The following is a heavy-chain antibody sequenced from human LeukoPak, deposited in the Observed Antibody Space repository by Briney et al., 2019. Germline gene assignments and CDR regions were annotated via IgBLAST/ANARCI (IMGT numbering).Heavy chain of an antibody. V-gene: IGHV3-30*18. CDR3: AKDLRAFRGSGGPYVDN. CDR2: ISYDGSHK. J-gene: IGHJ4*02. Sequence: GGSLRLSCAASGFTFSNYGMHRVRQAPGKGLEWVSLISYDGSHKSYADSVKGRSTISRDTSRNTLFLQMSSLRTEDTAVYYCAKDLRAFRGSGGPYVDNWGQGTLVTVSS. CDR1: GFTFSNYG. D-gene: IGHD3-10*01.